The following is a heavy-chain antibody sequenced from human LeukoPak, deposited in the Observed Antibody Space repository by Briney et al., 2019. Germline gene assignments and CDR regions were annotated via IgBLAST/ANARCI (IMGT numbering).Heavy chain of an antibody. V-gene: IGHV3-13*04. J-gene: IGHJ6*02. CDR1: GFTFSSYD. CDR2: IDTAGVT. Sequence: GGPLRLSCAGSGFTFSSYDMHWVRQAAGKGLEWVAAIDTAGVTYYPGSVRGRFTISRENAKNSFFLQMNSLRAGDTAVYYCARGGYFGSGPMDVWGQGTTVTVSS. D-gene: IGHD3-10*01. CDR3: ARGGYFGSGPMDV.